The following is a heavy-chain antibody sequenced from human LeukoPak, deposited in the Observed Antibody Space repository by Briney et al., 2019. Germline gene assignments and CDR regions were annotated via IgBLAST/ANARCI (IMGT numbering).Heavy chain of an antibody. CDR1: GYSFTSYW. CDR2: IYPGDSAT. J-gene: IGHJ4*02. CDR3: ARLLQQQLDATDY. Sequence: GESLKISCKGSGYSFTSYWIGWVRQMPGKGLEWMGIIYPGDSATRYSPSFQGQVTISADKSISTTYLQWSSLKASDTAMYYCARLLQQQLDATDYWGQGTLVTVSS. D-gene: IGHD6-13*01. V-gene: IGHV5-51*01.